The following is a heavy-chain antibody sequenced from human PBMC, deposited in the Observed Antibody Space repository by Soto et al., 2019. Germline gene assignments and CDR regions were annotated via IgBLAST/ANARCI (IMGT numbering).Heavy chain of an antibody. J-gene: IGHJ6*03. CDR3: AKDRDSSTSSPGYMDV. D-gene: IGHD2-2*01. V-gene: IGHV3-23*01. CDR1: GFTFSSYA. CDR2: ISGSGGST. Sequence: EVQLLESGGGLVQPGGSLRLSCAASGFTFSSYAMSWVRQAPGKGLEWVAAISGSGGSTYYADSVKGRFTISRDNSKNTLYLQMNRLRAEDTAVYYRAKDRDSSTSSPGYMDVWGKGSTVTVSS.